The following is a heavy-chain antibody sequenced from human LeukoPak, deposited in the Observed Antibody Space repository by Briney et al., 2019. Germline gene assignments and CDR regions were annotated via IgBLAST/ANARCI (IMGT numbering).Heavy chain of an antibody. J-gene: IGHJ5*02. CDR1: GGSISSGSYY. CDR3: ARSSMIVVAFLFDP. Sequence: SQTLSLTCTVPGGSISSGSYYWSWIRQPAGKGLEWIGRIYTSGSTNYNPSLKSRVTISVDTSKNQFSLKLSSVTAADTAVYYCARSSMIVVAFLFDPWGQGTLVTVSS. V-gene: IGHV4-61*02. D-gene: IGHD3-22*01. CDR2: IYTSGST.